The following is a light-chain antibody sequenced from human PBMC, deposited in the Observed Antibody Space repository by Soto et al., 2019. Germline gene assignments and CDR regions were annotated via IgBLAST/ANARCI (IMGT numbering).Light chain of an antibody. CDR1: HNIGTS. J-gene: IGKJ1*01. V-gene: IGKV1-5*02. CDR3: QQCFWHWT. CDR2: DAS. Sequence: DIQMTQSPSTLSASVGDRVKIIFLAIHNIGTSLAWYQPTPGKAPKLLISDASTLESGVPSRFGGSGSGTEFTLSITSLQPDDFATYYCQQCFWHWTCGQGTKGDI.